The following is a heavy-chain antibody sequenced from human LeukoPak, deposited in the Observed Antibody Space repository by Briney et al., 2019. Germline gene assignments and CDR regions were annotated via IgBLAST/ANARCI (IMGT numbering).Heavy chain of an antibody. CDR1: GGSISSGGYY. V-gene: IGHV4-30-2*01. CDR3: ARDRGELLWFGTYFDY. J-gene: IGHJ4*02. CDR2: IYHSGST. D-gene: IGHD3-10*01. Sequence: TSSETLSLTCTVSGGSISSGGYYWSWIRQPPGKGLEWIGYIYHSGSTYYNPSLKSRVTISVDRSKNQFSLKLSSVTAADTAVYYCARDRGELLWFGTYFDYWGQGTLVTVSS.